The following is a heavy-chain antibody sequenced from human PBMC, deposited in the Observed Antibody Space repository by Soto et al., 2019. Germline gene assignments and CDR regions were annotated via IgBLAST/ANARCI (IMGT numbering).Heavy chain of an antibody. Sequence: PSETMSLTCTVSGGSISSYYLSWIRQPPGKGLEWLGYSYSSGSTNYNPSLKSRVSISLDTSKNQFSLKLTSVTAADTAVYYCTRGSHFYYFDYWGHGTLVTVSS. J-gene: IGHJ4*01. CDR1: GGSISSYY. CDR3: TRGSHFYYFDY. D-gene: IGHD3-10*01. CDR2: SYSSGST. V-gene: IGHV4-59*01.